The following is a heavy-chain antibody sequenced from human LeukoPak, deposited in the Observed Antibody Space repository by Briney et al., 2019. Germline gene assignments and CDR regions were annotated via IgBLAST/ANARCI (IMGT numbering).Heavy chain of an antibody. D-gene: IGHD6-19*01. Sequence: PSETLSLTCTVSGGSISSSSYYWGWIRQPPGKGLEWIGSICYSGSTYYNPSLKSRVTISVDTSKNQFSLKLSSVTAADTAVYCCARHLEEYSSGPPLGYWGQGTLVTVSS. V-gene: IGHV4-39*01. CDR2: ICYSGST. CDR3: ARHLEEYSSGPPLGY. J-gene: IGHJ4*02. CDR1: GGSISSSSYY.